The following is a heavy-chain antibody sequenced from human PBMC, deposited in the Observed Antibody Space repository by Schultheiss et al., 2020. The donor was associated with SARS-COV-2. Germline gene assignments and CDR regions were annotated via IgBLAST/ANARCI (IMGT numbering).Heavy chain of an antibody. CDR2: IKYDGSEK. V-gene: IGHV3-7*01. D-gene: IGHD3-22*01. CDR1: GFTFSNYW. J-gene: IGHJ4*02. CDR3: ARGGRGYLD. Sequence: GGSLRLSCAASGFTFSNYWMTWVRQAPGKGLEWVANIKYDGSEKYYVDSVKGRFTISRDNAKNSLYLQMNSLRAEDTAVYYCARGGRGYLDWGQGTQVTVSS.